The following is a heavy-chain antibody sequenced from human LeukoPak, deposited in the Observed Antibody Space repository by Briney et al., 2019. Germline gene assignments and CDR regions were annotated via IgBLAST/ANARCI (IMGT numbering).Heavy chain of an antibody. CDR3: ARGRGSTTTFLSYYFDY. CDR1: GGSFSGYY. CDR2: INHSGST. V-gene: IGHV4-34*01. D-gene: IGHD1-26*01. J-gene: IGHJ4*02. Sequence: KASETLSLTCAVYGGSFSGYYWSWIRQPPGKGLEWIGEINHSGSTNYNPSLKSRVTISVDTSKNQFSLKLSSVTAADTAEYYCARGRGSTTTFLSYYFDYWGQGTLVTVSS.